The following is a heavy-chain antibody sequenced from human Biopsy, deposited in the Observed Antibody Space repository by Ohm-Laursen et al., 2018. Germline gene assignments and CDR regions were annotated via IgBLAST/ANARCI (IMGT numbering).Heavy chain of an antibody. J-gene: IGHJ3*02. CDR2: ISTYNGNT. D-gene: IGHD2-2*01. CDR3: ARGGTLVVVPTAVLHSFDI. CDR1: GYTFSSYG. Sequence: ASVKVSRKVSGYTFSSYGINWVRQAPGQGLEWLGWISTYNGNTNYAQNLQGRVTMTTDTSTSTAYMELRSLRSDDTAVYYCARGGTLVVVPTAVLHSFDIWGQGTMVTVSS. V-gene: IGHV1-18*01.